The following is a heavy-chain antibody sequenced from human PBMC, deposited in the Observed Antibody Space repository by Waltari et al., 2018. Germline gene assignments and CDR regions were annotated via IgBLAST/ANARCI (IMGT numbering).Heavy chain of an antibody. CDR2: IGGSGGST. D-gene: IGHD2-15*01. Sequence: EVHLLESGGGLVPPGGFLRLSCAASGFPFSSYAGSWVRQAPGKGLEWVSGIGGSGGSTYYADSVKGRFTISRDNSKNTLYLQMNSLRAEDTAVYYCAKTKSGPNDAFDIWGQGTKLTVSS. CDR3: AKTKSGPNDAFDI. J-gene: IGHJ3*02. V-gene: IGHV3-23*01. CDR1: GFPFSSYA.